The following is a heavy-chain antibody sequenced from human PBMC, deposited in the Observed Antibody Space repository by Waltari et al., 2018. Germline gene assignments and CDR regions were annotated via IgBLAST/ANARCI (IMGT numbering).Heavy chain of an antibody. CDR3: AKERLPRGYSGYDYDY. CDR1: GFTFRSYG. CDR2: IWYDGSNK. D-gene: IGHD5-12*01. V-gene: IGHV3-30*18. Sequence: QVQLVESGGGVVQPGRSLRLSCAASGFTFRSYGMHWVRQAPGKGLEWVAVIWYDGSNKYYADSVKGRFTISRDNSKNTLYLQMNSLRAEDTAMYYCAKERLPRGYSGYDYDYWGQGTLVTVSS. J-gene: IGHJ4*02.